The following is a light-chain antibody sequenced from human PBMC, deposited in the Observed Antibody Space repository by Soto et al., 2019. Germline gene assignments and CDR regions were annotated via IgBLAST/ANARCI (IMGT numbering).Light chain of an antibody. J-gene: IGKJ2*02. CDR1: QSISTW. CDR2: DAS. V-gene: IGKV1-5*01. Sequence: DIQMTQSPSTLSASVGDRVTITCRASQSISTWLAWYQQKPGKAPKLLIYDASSLESGVPLRFSGSGSGTEFTLTISSLQPDDFATYYCQQYTSYCTFGQGTKLEIK. CDR3: QQYTSYCT.